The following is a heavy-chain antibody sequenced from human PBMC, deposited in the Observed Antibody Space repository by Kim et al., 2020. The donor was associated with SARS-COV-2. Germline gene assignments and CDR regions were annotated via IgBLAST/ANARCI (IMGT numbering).Heavy chain of an antibody. Sequence: KYYVDSVKGRCTMSKDNAGNSVDLQMNSLRAEDTAVYYCARTYDRSGLAYWGQGTLVTVSS. CDR3: ARTYDRSGLAY. J-gene: IGHJ4*02. D-gene: IGHD3-22*01. CDR2: K. V-gene: IGHV3-7*01.